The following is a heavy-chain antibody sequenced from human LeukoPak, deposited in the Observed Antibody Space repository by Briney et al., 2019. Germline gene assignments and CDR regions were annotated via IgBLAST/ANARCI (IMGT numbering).Heavy chain of an antibody. CDR2: ISYDGSNK. CDR3: AKSTASGYSNDY. V-gene: IGHV3-30*18. CDR1: GFTFSSYG. Sequence: RRSLRLSCAASGFTFSSYGMHWVRQAPGKGLERVAVISYDGSNKYYADSVKGRFTISRDNSKNTLYLQMNSLRAEDTAVYYCAKSTASGYSNDYWGQGTLVTVSS. J-gene: IGHJ4*02. D-gene: IGHD3-22*01.